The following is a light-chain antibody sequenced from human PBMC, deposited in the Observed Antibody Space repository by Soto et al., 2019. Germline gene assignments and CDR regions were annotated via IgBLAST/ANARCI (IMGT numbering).Light chain of an antibody. CDR3: QQYGSSPRT. CDR2: GTS. CDR1: QSVSSSY. Sequence: EIVLTQSPGTLSLSPGERATLSCRASQSVSSSYLAWYQQKPDQAPRLLIYGTSSRATGIPDRFSGSGSGTDFTLTTSRLEPEDFAVYYCQQYGSSPRTFGQGTKVEIK. V-gene: IGKV3-20*01. J-gene: IGKJ1*01.